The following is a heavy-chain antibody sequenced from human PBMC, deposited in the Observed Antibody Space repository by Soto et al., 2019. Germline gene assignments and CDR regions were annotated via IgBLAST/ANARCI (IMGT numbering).Heavy chain of an antibody. CDR1: GGSISSGGYY. D-gene: IGHD3-10*01. J-gene: IGHJ4*02. CDR3: ARDARNYYGSGRFLWNFDY. V-gene: IGHV4-31*03. CDR2: IYYSGST. Sequence: SETLSLTCTVSGGSISSGGYYWSWIRQHPGKGLEWIGYIYYSGSTYYNPSLKSRVTISVDTSKNQFSLKLSSVTAADTAVYFCARDARNYYGSGRFLWNFDYWGQGTLVTVSS.